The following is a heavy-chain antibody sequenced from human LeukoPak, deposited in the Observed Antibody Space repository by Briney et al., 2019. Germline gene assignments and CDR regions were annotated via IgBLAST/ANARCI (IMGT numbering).Heavy chain of an antibody. V-gene: IGHV3-30*02. CDR2: IRYDGSNK. J-gene: IGHJ4*02. D-gene: IGHD3-22*01. Sequence: GGSLRLSCAASGFTFSGYGMHWVRQAPGKGLEWVAFIRYDGSNKYYADSVKGRFTISRDNSKNTLYLQMNSLRAEDTAVYYCAKGGGYYYYYFDYWGQGTLVTVSS. CDR1: GFTFSGYG. CDR3: AKGGGYYYYYFDY.